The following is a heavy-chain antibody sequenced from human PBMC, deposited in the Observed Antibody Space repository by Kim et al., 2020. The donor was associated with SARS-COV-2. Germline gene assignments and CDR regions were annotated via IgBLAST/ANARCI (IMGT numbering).Heavy chain of an antibody. D-gene: IGHD4-4*01. CDR3: TNGYTETVRGGY. CDR2: IGSKATSYAT. V-gene: IGHV3-73*01. J-gene: IGHJ4*02. CDR1: GFTLSGSA. Sequence: GGSLRLSCAASGFTLSGSAMHWVRQASGKGLEWVGHIGSKATSYATTYAASVKGRFTISRDDSKNTAYLQMNSLKTEDTAVYYCTNGYTETVRGGYWGQGILVTVSS.